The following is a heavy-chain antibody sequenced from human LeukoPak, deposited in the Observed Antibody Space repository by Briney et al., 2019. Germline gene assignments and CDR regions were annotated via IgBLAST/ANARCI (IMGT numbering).Heavy chain of an antibody. J-gene: IGHJ4*02. CDR3: ARDYGDYVSYFDY. D-gene: IGHD4-17*01. V-gene: IGHV3-43D*04. CDR2: ISWDGGST. CDR1: GFTFDDYA. Sequence: GGSLRLSCAASGFTFDDYAMHWVRQAPGRGLEWVSLISWDGGSTYYADSVKGRFTISRDNSKNSLYLQMNSLRAEDTAVYYCARDYGDYVSYFDYWGQGTLVTVSS.